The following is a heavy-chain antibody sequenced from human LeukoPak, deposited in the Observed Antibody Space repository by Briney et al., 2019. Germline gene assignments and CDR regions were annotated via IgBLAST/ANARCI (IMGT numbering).Heavy chain of an antibody. Sequence: GGSLRLSCAASGFTFSSYWMSWVGQAPGKGLEWVANIKQDGSEKYYVDSVKGRFTISRDNAKNSLYLQMNSLRAEDTAAYYCARSYSSGWFAFDYWGQGTLVTVSS. CDR1: GFTFSSYW. D-gene: IGHD6-19*01. CDR2: IKQDGSEK. V-gene: IGHV3-7*01. J-gene: IGHJ4*02. CDR3: ARSYSSGWFAFDY.